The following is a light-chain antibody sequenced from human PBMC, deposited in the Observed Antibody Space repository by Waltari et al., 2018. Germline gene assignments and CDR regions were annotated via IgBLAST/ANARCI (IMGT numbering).Light chain of an antibody. J-gene: IGKJ2*01. Sequence: EIVMTQSPATLSVSPGERATLPCRASQRVNSYLAWYQQKPGQAPRLLIYGASTRATGIPARFSGSGSGTDFTLTISSLQSEDFAVYYCQQYNSWLYTFGQGTKLEIK. CDR1: QRVNSY. CDR2: GAS. CDR3: QQYNSWLYT. V-gene: IGKV3-15*01.